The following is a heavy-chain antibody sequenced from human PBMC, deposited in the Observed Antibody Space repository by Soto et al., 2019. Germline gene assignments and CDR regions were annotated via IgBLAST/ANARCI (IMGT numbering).Heavy chain of an antibody. V-gene: IGHV3-48*02. Sequence: GPLTLSCAASGFTFSSYSMNWVRQDPGRGLEWVSYISSSSSTLYYADSVKGRFTISRDNAKNSLYLQRNSLRDEDTAVYYCARVGPYWVRRRPSDYWGQGT. D-gene: IGHD5-12*01. CDR3: ARVGPYWVRRRPSDY. J-gene: IGHJ4*02. CDR1: GFTFSSYS. CDR2: ISSSSSTL.